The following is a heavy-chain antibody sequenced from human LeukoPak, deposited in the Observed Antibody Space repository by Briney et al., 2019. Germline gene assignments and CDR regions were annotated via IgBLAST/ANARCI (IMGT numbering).Heavy chain of an antibody. V-gene: IGHV1-8*03. D-gene: IGHD3-10*01. J-gene: IGHJ3*01. CDR2: MNPNSGNT. CDR1: GYTFTSYD. CDR3: ARNVEFLTLRGVTAFDL. Sequence: GASVKVSCKASGYTFTSYDINWVRQATGQGLEWMGWMNPNSGNTGYAQKFQGRVTITRNTSISTAYMELSSLRSEDTAVYYCARNVEFLTLRGVTAFDLWGQGTTVTVSS.